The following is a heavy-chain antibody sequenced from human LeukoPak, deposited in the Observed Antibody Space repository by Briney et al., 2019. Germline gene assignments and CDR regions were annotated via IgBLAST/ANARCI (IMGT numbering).Heavy chain of an antibody. CDR1: GFTFSSYG. D-gene: IGHD6-13*01. CDR2: ISYDGSNK. Sequence: GGSLRLSCAASGFTFSSYGMHWVRQAPGKGLEWVAVISYDGSNKYYADSVKGRFTISRDNSKNTLYLQMNSLRVEDTAVYFCAKGRTGYIPDSWGQGTLVTVSS. J-gene: IGHJ4*02. CDR3: AKGRTGYIPDS. V-gene: IGHV3-30*18.